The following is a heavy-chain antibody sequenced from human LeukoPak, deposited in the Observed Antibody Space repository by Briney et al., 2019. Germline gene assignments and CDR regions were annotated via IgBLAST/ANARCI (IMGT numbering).Heavy chain of an antibody. J-gene: IGHJ4*02. V-gene: IGHV3-21*01. CDR1: GFTFSSYS. Sequence: GGSLRLSCAASGFTFSSYSMNWVRQAPGKGLEWVSSISSSGSYIYYADSVKGRFTISRDNAKNSLYLQMNSLRAEDTAVYYCARDVSGSSGWYRYYFDYWGQGTLVTVSS. CDR2: ISSSGSYI. CDR3: ARDVSGSSGWYRYYFDY. D-gene: IGHD6-19*01.